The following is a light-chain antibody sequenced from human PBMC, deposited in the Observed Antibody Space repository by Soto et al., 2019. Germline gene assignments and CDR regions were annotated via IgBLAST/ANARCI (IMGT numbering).Light chain of an antibody. CDR2: EVS. V-gene: IGLV2-23*02. CDR3: CSYAGSSTWV. Sequence: QSALTQPASVSGSPGQSITISCTGTSSDVGSYNLVSWYQQHPDKAPKLIIYEVSKWPSGVSSRFSASKSGNTASLTISGLQSEDEADYYFCSYAGSSTWVFGGGTKLTVL. J-gene: IGLJ3*02. CDR1: SSDVGSYNL.